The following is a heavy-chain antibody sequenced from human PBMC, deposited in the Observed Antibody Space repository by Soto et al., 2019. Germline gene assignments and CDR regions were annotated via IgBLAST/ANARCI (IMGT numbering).Heavy chain of an antibody. V-gene: IGHV4-34*01. Sequence: KASETLSLTCAVYGGSFSGYYWSWIRQPPGKGLEWIGEINHSGSTNYNPSLKSRVTISVDTSKNQFSLKLSSVTAADTAVHYCARAHRGYYYDSSGYYYFDYWGQGTLVTVSS. CDR2: INHSGST. CDR1: GGSFSGYY. J-gene: IGHJ4*02. CDR3: ARAHRGYYYDSSGYYYFDY. D-gene: IGHD3-22*01.